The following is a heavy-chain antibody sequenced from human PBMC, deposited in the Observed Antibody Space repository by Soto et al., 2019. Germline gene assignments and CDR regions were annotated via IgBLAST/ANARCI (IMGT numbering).Heavy chain of an antibody. D-gene: IGHD1-26*01. J-gene: IGHJ4*02. CDR1: GGTFSSYT. CDR3: AIGSTYSGELEF. CDR2: FVPIVGTT. V-gene: IGHV1-69*01. Sequence: VQLVQSGAEVKQPGSSVKVSCKASGGTFSSYTVTWVRQAPGQGLEWMGGFVPIVGTTDYSQNFQGRLTITADESATTGYMELSSLTSDDTARYYCAIGSTYSGELEFWGQGTLVTVSS.